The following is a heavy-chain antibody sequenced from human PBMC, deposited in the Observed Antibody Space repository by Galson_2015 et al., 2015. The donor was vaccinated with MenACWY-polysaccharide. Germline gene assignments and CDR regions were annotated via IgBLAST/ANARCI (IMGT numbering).Heavy chain of an antibody. D-gene: IGHD1-26*01. V-gene: IGHV4-38-2*01. CDR2: IFHSGTT. CDR3: ARVEKYSGSFYILY. J-gene: IGHJ4*02. CDR1: DYSIRSGYF. Sequence: ETLSLTCAVSDYSIRSGYFWGWIRQPPGKGLEWITSIFHSGTTYYNPSLKSRVTISVDTSKNQFSLKLSSVTAADTAVYYCARVEKYSGSFYILYWGQGTLVTVSS.